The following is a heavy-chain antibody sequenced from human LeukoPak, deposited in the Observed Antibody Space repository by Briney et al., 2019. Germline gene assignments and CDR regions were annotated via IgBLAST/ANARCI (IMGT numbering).Heavy chain of an antibody. CDR1: GFTFSSYW. V-gene: IGHV3-7*03. CDR2: INHNGNVN. CDR3: ARGGGLDV. D-gene: IGHD3-16*01. J-gene: IGHJ6*02. Sequence: PGRSLRLSCAASGFTFSSYWMNWARQAPGKGLEWVASINHNGNVNYYMDSVKGRFTISRDNAKNSLYLQMSNLRAEDTAVYFCARGGGLDVWGQGATVTVSS.